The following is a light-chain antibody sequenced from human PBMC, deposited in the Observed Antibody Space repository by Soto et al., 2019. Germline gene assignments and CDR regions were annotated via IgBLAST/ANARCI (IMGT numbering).Light chain of an antibody. CDR2: AAS. V-gene: IGKV1-39*01. J-gene: IGKJ1*01. CDR1: QSITSY. CDR3: QQSYTTPWT. Sequence: DIQMTQSPSSLSASVGDRVTITCRARQSITSYLNWYQQKPGKAPQLLIYAASSLQSGVPSRFSGSGSGTDFTLTISSLQREDLATYFWQQSYTTPWTFGQGTKVEVK.